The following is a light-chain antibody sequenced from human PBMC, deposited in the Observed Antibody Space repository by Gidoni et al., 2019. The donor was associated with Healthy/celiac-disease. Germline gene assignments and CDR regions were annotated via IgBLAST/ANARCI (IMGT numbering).Light chain of an antibody. CDR1: QSISSY. CDR2: AAS. V-gene: IGKV1-39*01. Sequence: DIQMTQSPSSLSASVGDRVTITCRASQSISSYLNWYQQKPGKAPTLLIYAASSLQSGVPSRFSGSGSWTDFTLTISSLQPEDFATYYCQQSYSTPPNTFGQGTKLEIK. CDR3: QQSYSTPPNT. J-gene: IGKJ2*01.